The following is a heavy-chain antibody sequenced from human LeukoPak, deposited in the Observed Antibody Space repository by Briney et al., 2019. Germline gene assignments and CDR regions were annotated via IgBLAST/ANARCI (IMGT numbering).Heavy chain of an antibody. CDR1: GGSISSSSYY. D-gene: IGHD1-14*01. CDR3: ARQQPELDY. J-gene: IGHJ4*02. CDR2: IYYSGNT. V-gene: IGHV4-39*01. Sequence: SGTLSHTCTFAGGSISSSSYYWGWIRQPPGKGLEWIGSIYYSGNTYYNPSLKSRVTISVDTSKNQFSLKLSSVAAADTAVYYCARQQPELDYWGQGTLVTVSS.